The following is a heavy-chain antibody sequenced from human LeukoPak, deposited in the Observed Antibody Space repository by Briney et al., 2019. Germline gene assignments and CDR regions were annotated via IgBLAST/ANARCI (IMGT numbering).Heavy chain of an antibody. Sequence: GGSLRLSCAASGFTVSSNYMSWVRQAPGKGLEWVSSISSSSSYIYYADSVKGRFTISRDNAKNSLYLQMNSLRAEDTAVYYCARVVISSGCLKSWGQGTLVTVSS. D-gene: IGHD6-19*01. V-gene: IGHV3-21*01. J-gene: IGHJ4*02. CDR1: GFTVSSNY. CDR3: ARVVISSGCLKS. CDR2: ISSSSSYI.